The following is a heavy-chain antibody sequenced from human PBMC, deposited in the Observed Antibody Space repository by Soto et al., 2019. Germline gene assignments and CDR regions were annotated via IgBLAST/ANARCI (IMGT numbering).Heavy chain of an antibody. CDR1: GGSFSGYY. J-gene: IGHJ4*02. CDR2: INHSGST. V-gene: IGHV4-34*01. D-gene: IGHD1-7*01. CDR3: ASRDPGTSVDY. Sequence: PSETLSLTCAVYGGSFSGYYWSWIRQPPGKGLEWIGEINHSGSTNYNPSLKSRVTVSVDKSENQFSLKATSLTAADTAVYYCASRDPGTSVDYWGQGTLVTVSS.